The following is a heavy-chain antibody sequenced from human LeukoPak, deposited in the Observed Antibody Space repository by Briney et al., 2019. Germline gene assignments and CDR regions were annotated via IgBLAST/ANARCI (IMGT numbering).Heavy chain of an antibody. CDR1: GFTVSNKY. J-gene: IGHJ4*02. D-gene: IGHD3-10*01. Sequence: GGSLRLSCSASGFTVSNKYMSWVRQAPGKGLEWVSVIYSTGTTYYADSVKGRFTISRDNAKNSLYLQMNSLRAEDTAVYYCARVTMVRGAGDSGIDYWGQGTLVTDSS. V-gene: IGHV3-53*01. CDR3: ARVTMVRGAGDSGIDY. CDR2: IYSTGTT.